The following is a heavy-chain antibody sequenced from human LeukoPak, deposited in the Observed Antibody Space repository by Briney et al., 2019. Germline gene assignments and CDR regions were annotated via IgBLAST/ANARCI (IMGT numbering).Heavy chain of an antibody. V-gene: IGHV1-69*13. CDR2: IIPIFGTA. J-gene: IGHJ4*02. Sequence: SVKVSCKASGGTFSSYAISWVRQAPGQGLEWMGGIIPIFGTANYAQKFQGRVTITADESTSTAYMELSSLRSEDTAVYYCARGGSYLGHCDYWGQGTLVTVSS. CDR1: GGTFSSYA. CDR3: ARGGSYLGHCDY. D-gene: IGHD1-26*01.